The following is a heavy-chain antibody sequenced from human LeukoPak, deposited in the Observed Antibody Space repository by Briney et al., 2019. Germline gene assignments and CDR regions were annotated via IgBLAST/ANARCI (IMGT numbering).Heavy chain of an antibody. Sequence: QPGGSLTLSCAASGFTVSSNYMIWAPQAPGRGLEWVSVIYSGGSTYYADSVKGRFTISRDNSKNTLYLQMNSLRAEDTAVYYCARGLNSDDAFDIWGQGTMVTVSS. CDR2: IYSGGST. CDR3: ARGLNSDDAFDI. J-gene: IGHJ3*02. CDR1: GFTVSSNY. V-gene: IGHV3-53*01.